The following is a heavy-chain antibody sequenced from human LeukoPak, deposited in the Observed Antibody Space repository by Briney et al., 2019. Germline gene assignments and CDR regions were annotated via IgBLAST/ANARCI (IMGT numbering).Heavy chain of an antibody. J-gene: IGHJ4*02. CDR3: ARAEWEQLRWGIDY. Sequence: GESLRLSCGASGFTFNDYYMTWIRQAPGKGLEWVSGISSNGGSTFYASSVKGRFTISRDNSKNTLYLQMGSLRAEDMAVYYCARAEWEQLRWGIDYWGQGSLVTVSS. D-gene: IGHD1-26*01. V-gene: IGHV3-64*01. CDR1: GFTFNDYY. CDR2: ISSNGGST.